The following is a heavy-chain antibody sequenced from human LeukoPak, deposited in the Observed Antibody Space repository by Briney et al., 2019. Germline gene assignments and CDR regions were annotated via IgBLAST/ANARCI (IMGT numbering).Heavy chain of an antibody. J-gene: IGHJ3*01. CDR1: GFIFTNYC. V-gene: IGHV3-7*01. CDR2: IKQDGGGK. CDR3: ARDPYDRGGYGAFDL. D-gene: IGHD3-22*01. Sequence: GGSLRLSCAASGFIFTNYCVSWVRQAPGKGLEWVANIKQDGGGKYYVDSVKGRLTISRDNAKNSLYLQMNSLRVEDTAVYYCARDPYDRGGYGAFDLWGLGTTVTVSS.